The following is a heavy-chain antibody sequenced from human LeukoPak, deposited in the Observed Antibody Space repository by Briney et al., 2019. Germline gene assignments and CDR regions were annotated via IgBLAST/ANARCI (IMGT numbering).Heavy chain of an antibody. J-gene: IGHJ4*02. CDR1: GFTFSSYA. CDR3: ASRELRYCSWTSCYAPLDY. V-gene: IGHV3-23*01. D-gene: IGHD2-2*01. Sequence: PGGSLRLSCVASGFTFSSYAVSWFRQAPGKGLEWVSTLGRSGVDTYYADSVKGRFTISRDNSKNTLYLQMNSLRAEDTAVYYCASRELRYCSWTSCYAPLDYWGQGTLVTVSS. CDR2: LGRSGVDT.